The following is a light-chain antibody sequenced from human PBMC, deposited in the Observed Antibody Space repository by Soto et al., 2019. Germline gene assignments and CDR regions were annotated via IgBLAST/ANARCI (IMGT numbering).Light chain of an antibody. CDR3: AAWDDSLNAVV. CDR2: RNN. J-gene: IGLJ2*01. CDR1: TSNIGSNY. V-gene: IGLV1-47*01. Sequence: QSVLTQPPSASGTPGQGVTISCSGSTSNIGSNYVYWYQQLPGTAPKLLIYRNNQRPSGVPDRFSGSKSGTSASLAISGLQSEDEADYHCAAWDDSLNAVVFGGGTKVTVL.